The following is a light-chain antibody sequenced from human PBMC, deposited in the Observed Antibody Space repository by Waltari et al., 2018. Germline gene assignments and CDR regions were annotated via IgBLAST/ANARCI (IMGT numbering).Light chain of an antibody. J-gene: IGKJ4*01. CDR3: QHYGTSPPLT. Sequence: EIVLTQSPGTLSLSPGERATLSCRASQTFSSSSLAWYQQKPGQAPRLLLYGSSTTAAGCPVRFSGSGSGTDFTLTISRLEPEDFAVYYCQHYGTSPPLTFGGGTKVEIK. CDR1: QTFSSSS. V-gene: IGKV3-20*01. CDR2: GSS.